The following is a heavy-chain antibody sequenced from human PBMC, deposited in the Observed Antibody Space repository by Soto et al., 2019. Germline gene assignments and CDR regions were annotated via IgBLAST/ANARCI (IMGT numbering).Heavy chain of an antibody. V-gene: IGHV3-30*04. J-gene: IGHJ4*02. D-gene: IGHD2-15*01. CDR1: GFTFTTYA. CDR2: ISNDGRGK. Sequence: QSGGSLRLSCAASGFTFTTYAIHWVRQAPGKGLEWVAVISNDGRGKYYADSVKGRFTISRDNSKNTLYLQMNSLRSDDTAVYYCARDQCFGGGRSCYYFDFWGQGTLVT. CDR3: ARDQCFGGGRSCYYFDF.